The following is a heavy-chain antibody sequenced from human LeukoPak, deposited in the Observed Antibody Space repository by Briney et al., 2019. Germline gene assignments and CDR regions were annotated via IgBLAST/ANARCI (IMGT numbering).Heavy chain of an antibody. CDR1: GFTVSSNY. CDR2: IYSGGST. CDR3: ARGSTSEYFDL. D-gene: IGHD2-2*01. V-gene: IGHV3-53*01. Sequence: HPGGSLRLFCAASGFTVSSNYMSWVRQAPGKGLEWVSVIYSGGSTYYADSVKGRFTISRDNSKNTLYLQMNSLRAEDTAVYYCARGSTSEYFDLWGRGTLVTVSS. J-gene: IGHJ2*01.